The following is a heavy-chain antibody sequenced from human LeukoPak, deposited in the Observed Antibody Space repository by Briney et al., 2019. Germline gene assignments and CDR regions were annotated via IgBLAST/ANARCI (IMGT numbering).Heavy chain of an antibody. CDR3: AGGHDTMIGHQ. J-gene: IGHJ4*02. CDR1: GGSVSSGNYF. CDR2: IYYSGST. D-gene: IGHD3-22*01. Sequence: SQTLSLTCTVSGGSVSSGNYFWSWIRQHPGKGLEWIGYIYYSGSTYYNPSLKSRVTISVDTSENQFSLKLSSVTAADTAVYFWAGGHDTMIGHQWGQGTLVTVSA. V-gene: IGHV4-31*03.